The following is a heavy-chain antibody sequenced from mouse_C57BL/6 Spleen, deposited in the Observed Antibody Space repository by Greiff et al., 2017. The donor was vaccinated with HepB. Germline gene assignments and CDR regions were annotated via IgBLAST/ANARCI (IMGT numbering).Heavy chain of an antibody. D-gene: IGHD4-1*01. CDR3: ARGLTGTAY. V-gene: IGHV5-17*01. J-gene: IGHJ3*01. Sequence: EVKVEESGGGLVKPGGSLKLSCAASGFTFSDYGMHWVRQAPEKGLEWVAYISSGSSTIYYADTVKGRFTISRDNAKNTLFLQMTSLRSEDTAMYYCARGLTGTAYWGQGTLVTVSA. CDR1: GFTFSDYG. CDR2: ISSGSSTI.